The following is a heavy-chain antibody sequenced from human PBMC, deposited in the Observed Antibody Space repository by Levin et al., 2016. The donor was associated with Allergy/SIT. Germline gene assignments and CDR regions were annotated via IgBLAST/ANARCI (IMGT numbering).Heavy chain of an antibody. CDR2: ISSSGSTI. Sequence: VRQMPGKGLEWVSYISSSGSTIYYADSVKGRFTISRDNAKNSLYLQMNSLRAEDTAVYYCARDKQFDYYYYYGMDVWGQGTTVTVSS. CDR3: ARDKQFDYYYYYGMDV. V-gene: IGHV3-48*03. D-gene: IGHD6-19*01. J-gene: IGHJ6*02.